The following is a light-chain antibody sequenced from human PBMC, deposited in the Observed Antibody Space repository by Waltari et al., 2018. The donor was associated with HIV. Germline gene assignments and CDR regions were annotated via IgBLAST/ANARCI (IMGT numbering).Light chain of an antibody. J-gene: IGLJ1*01. CDR3: CSYAGAYSYV. CDR1: SDDVGAYNY. CDR2: DVT. Sequence: QSALTQPRSVSGSPGQSVTISCSGTSDDVGAYNYVYWYQQHPGKVPKVMIYDVTKRPSGVPDLFSGSKSGNTASLTISGLQAEDEADYYCCSYAGAYSYVFGTGTKVTVL. V-gene: IGLV2-11*01.